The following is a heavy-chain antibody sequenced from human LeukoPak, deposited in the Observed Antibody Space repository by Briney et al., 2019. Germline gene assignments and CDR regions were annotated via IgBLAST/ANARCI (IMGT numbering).Heavy chain of an antibody. J-gene: IGHJ1*01. CDR2: ISSSGSTI. CDR3: AKEPGIAAAAEYFQH. Sequence: GGSLRLSCAASGFTFSGHGMNWVRQAPGKGLEWVSYISSSGSTIYYADSVKGRFTISRDNAKNSLFLQMNSLRAEDTAVYYCAKEPGIAAAAEYFQHWGQGTLVTVPS. V-gene: IGHV3-48*04. D-gene: IGHD6-13*01. CDR1: GFTFSGHG.